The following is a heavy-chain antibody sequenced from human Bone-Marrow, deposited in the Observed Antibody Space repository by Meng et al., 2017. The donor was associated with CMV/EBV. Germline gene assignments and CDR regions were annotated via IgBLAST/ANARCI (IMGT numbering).Heavy chain of an antibody. D-gene: IGHD3-22*01. CDR1: YTFANYG. Sequence: YTFANYGISWVRQAPGQGTEWMGWVTTYKSNTNYAQKLQGRVTMTTDTSTSTGYMELRSLRSDDTAVYYCARVRYYDSSGYPFDFDYWGQGTLVTVSS. V-gene: IGHV1-18*01. J-gene: IGHJ4*02. CDR2: VTTYKSNT. CDR3: ARVRYYDSSGYPFDFDY.